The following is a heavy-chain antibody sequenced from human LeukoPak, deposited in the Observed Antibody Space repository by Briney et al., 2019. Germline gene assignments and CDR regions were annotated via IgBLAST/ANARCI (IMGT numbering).Heavy chain of an antibody. Sequence: PGGSLALSCAASGFTFSNAWMSWVRQAPGKGLGWVGRIKTKTDSGTPDYAAPVKGRFTISRDDSKNTLYLLMNSLKTEDTAVYYCSTATHDWGQGTMVTVSS. CDR2: IKTKTDSGTP. J-gene: IGHJ4*02. CDR3: STATHD. CDR1: GFTFSNAW. V-gene: IGHV3-15*01.